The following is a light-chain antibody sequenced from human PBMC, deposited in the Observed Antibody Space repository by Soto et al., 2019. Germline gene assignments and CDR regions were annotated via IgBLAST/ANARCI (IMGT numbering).Light chain of an antibody. J-gene: IGLJ2*01. V-gene: IGLV2-8*01. Sequence: QSVLTQPPSASGSPGQSVTISCTGTSSDVGDYNYVSWYRQHPGKAPQLIIYDVNKRPSGVPDRFSGSKSGNTASLTVSGLQAEDEADYFCNSYGGTNNYVVFGGGTKVTVL. CDR3: NSYGGTNNYVV. CDR1: SSDVGDYNY. CDR2: DVN.